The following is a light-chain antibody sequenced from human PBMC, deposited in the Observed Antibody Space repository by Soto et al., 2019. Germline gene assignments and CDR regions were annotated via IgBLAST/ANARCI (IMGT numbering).Light chain of an antibody. CDR2: DAS. Sequence: EIVMTQSPATLSVSPGERATLSCRASQSVSSNLAWYQQKPGQAPRLLIYDASTRATGIPARSSGSGSGTEFTLTISSLQSEDFAVYYCQQYNQWPLTFGGGTKVEIK. CDR3: QQYNQWPLT. V-gene: IGKV3-15*01. J-gene: IGKJ4*01. CDR1: QSVSSN.